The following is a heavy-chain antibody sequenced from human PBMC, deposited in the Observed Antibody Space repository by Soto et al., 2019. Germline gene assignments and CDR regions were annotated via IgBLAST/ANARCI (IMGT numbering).Heavy chain of an antibody. CDR1: GGSISSSSYY. CDR3: AGLAYYYDRVVGDY. CDR2: IYYSGST. V-gene: IGHV4-39*01. D-gene: IGHD3-22*01. J-gene: IGHJ4*02. Sequence: QLQLQESGPGLVKPSETLSLTCTVSGGSISSSSYYWGWIRQPPGKGLEWIGSIYYSGSTYYNPSLKSRVTISVDTSKNQFSLKLSSVTAADTAVYYCAGLAYYYDRVVGDYWGQGTLVTVSS.